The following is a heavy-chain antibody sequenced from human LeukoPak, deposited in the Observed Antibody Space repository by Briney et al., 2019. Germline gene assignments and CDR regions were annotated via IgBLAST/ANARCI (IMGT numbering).Heavy chain of an antibody. CDR3: ARDFPWFGELSYFDY. V-gene: IGHV1-18*01. CDR1: GYTFTSYG. CDR2: ISAYNGNT. D-gene: IGHD3-10*01. J-gene: IGHJ4*02. Sequence: ASVKVSCKASGYTFTSYGISWVRQAPGQGLEWMGWISAYNGNTNYAQKLQGRVTMTTDTSTSTAYMELRSLRSDDTAVYYCARDFPWFGELSYFDYWGQGTLVTVSS.